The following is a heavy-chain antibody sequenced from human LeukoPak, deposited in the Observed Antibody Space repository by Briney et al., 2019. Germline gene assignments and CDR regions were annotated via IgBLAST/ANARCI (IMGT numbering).Heavy chain of an antibody. CDR1: GYTLTELS. D-gene: IGHD6-19*01. Sequence: ASVKVSCKVSGYTLTELSMHWVRQAPGKGLEWMGGFDPEDGETIYAQKFQGGVTMTEDTSTDTAYMELSSLRSEDTAVYYCATGSSGPYYFDYWGQGTLVTVSS. V-gene: IGHV1-24*01. CDR3: ATGSSGPYYFDY. CDR2: FDPEDGET. J-gene: IGHJ4*02.